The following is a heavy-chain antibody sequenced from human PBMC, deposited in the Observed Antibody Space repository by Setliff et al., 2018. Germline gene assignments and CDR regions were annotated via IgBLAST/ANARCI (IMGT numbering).Heavy chain of an antibody. Sequence: AASVKVSCKASGYTFTSYGISWVQQAPGQGLEWMGWISAYNGNTNYAQKLQGRVTMTTDTSTSTAYMELRSLRSDDTAVYYCARADVVVVAATHNDYWGQGTLVTVSS. D-gene: IGHD2-15*01. V-gene: IGHV1-18*01. CDR3: ARADVVVVAATHNDY. CDR2: ISAYNGNT. J-gene: IGHJ4*02. CDR1: GYTFTSYG.